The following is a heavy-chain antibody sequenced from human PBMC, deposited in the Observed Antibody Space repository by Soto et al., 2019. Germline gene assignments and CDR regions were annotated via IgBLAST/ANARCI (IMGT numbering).Heavy chain of an antibody. V-gene: IGHV4-59*08. CDR2: IYYSGST. Sequence: PSETLSLTCTVPGGSISSYYWSWIRQPPGKGLEWIGYIYYSGSTNYNPSLKSRVTISVDTSKNQFSLKLSSVTAADTAVYYCARHYQWGGYFDYWGQGTLVTVSS. CDR1: GGSISSYY. D-gene: IGHD1-26*01. CDR3: ARHYQWGGYFDY. J-gene: IGHJ4*02.